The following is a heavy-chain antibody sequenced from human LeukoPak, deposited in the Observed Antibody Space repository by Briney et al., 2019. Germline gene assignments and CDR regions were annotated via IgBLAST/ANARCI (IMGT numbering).Heavy chain of an antibody. D-gene: IGHD6-6*01. CDR1: GFTFSSYA. CDR2: ISGSGDST. V-gene: IGHV3-23*01. CDR3: ARDDPSMIAALHY. Sequence: GGSLRLSCAASGFTFSSYAMSWVRQAPGKGLEWVSVISGSGDSTYYADSVKGRFTISRDNAKNSVYLQMNSLRAEDTAVYYCARDDPSMIAALHYWGQGTLVTVSS. J-gene: IGHJ4*02.